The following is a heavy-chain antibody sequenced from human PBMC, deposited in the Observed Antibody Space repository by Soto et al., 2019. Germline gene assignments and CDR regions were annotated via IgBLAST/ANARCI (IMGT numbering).Heavy chain of an antibody. J-gene: IGHJ4*02. CDR2: IYYSGRT. CDR3: ARQRTSVLTQAYSDV. Sequence: SDTRSITCTVAGDSINSRSYYWGWIRQPPGKGLEWIGSIYYSGRTYNNPSLRSRVSMSIDTSKDQFSLKLKSVTAADTALYFCARQRTSVLTQAYSDVWGPGSLVTLSS. CDR1: GDSINSRSYY. V-gene: IGHV4-39*01. D-gene: IGHD3-9*01.